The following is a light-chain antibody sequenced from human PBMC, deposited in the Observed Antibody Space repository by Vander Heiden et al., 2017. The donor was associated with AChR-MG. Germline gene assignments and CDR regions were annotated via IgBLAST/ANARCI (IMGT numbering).Light chain of an antibody. V-gene: IGKV4-1*01. CDR1: QSVLYNSKNKNY. J-gene: IGKJ4*01. CDR2: WAS. CDR3: QQYYSTPPS. Sequence: IVMTQSPDSLAVSLGERATINCKSSQSVLYNSKNKNYLSWYQHKQGQPPKLPIYWASTRESGVPDRFSGSGSGTDFTLTISSLQAEDVAVYYCQQYYSTPPSFGGGTKVEL.